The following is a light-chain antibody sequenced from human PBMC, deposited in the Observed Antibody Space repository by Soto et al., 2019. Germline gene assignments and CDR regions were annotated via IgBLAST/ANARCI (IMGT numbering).Light chain of an antibody. V-gene: IGKV1-39*01. CDR1: QRINIY. J-gene: IGKJ5*01. CDR2: SAS. CDR3: QQSVSTPT. Sequence: IQMTQSHSSLPTSVGDRVTITCRASQRINIYLNWYRQKPGKAPELLIYSASNLQSGVPSRFSGSGSGTDFTLTISSLQPEDFATYYCQQSVSTPTFGQGTRLEI.